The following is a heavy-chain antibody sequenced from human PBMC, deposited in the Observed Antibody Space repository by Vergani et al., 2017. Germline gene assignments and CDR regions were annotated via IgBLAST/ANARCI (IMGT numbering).Heavy chain of an antibody. CDR2: IIPIFGTA. Sequence: QVQLVQSGAEVKKPGASVKVSCKASGGTFSSYAISWVRQAPGQGLEWMGRIIPIFGTANYAQKFQGRVTITADESTSTAYMELSSLRSEDTAVYYCARDDRPGFESSGYYFDYWGQGTLVTVSS. CDR3: ARDDRPGFESSGYYFDY. D-gene: IGHD3-22*01. CDR1: GGTFSSYA. J-gene: IGHJ4*02. V-gene: IGHV1-69*13.